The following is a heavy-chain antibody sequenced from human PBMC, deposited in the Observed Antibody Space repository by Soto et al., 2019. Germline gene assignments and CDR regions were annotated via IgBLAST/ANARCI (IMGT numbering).Heavy chain of an antibody. D-gene: IGHD6-19*01. CDR1: GGSISSTGYY. V-gene: IGHV4-39*01. CDR3: VSSSAVAGKEH. CDR2: TYYRGTS. Sequence: QMQLQESGPGLVKPSETLSLTCSVSGGSISSTGYYWGWVRQPPGKGLEWIGNTYYRGTSPYNPSLKSRLTMAVNSSKTQFSLKMNAVTAGDTAVYYCVSSSAVAGKEHWGRGTLGTGSS. J-gene: IGHJ4*01.